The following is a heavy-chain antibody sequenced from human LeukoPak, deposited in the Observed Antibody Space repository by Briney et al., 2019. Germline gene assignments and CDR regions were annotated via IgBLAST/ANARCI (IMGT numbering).Heavy chain of an antibody. D-gene: IGHD6-13*01. V-gene: IGHV3-30-3*01. J-gene: IGHJ4*02. CDR3: ARVIYSSSWYLDY. CDR1: GFTFSSCA. CDR2: ISYDGSNK. Sequence: GGSLRLSCAASGFTFSSCAMHWVRQAPGKGLEWVAVISYDGSNKYYADSVKGRFTISRDNSKNTLYLQMNSLRAEDTAVYYCARVIYSSSWYLDYWGQGTLVTVSS.